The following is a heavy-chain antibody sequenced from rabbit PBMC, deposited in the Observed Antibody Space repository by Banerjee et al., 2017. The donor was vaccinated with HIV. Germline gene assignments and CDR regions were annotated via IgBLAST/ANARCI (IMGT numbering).Heavy chain of an antibody. V-gene: IGHV1S45*01. D-gene: IGHD4-1*01. CDR1: GFSFNNNYV. Sequence: QEQLEESGGDLVKPEGSLTLTCTASGFSFNNNYVMCWVRQAPGKGLEWIACINSNTGNTFYATWAKGRFTISKTSSTVDLQMTSLTAADTATYFCARDLAGVIGWNFDLWGPGTLVTVS. J-gene: IGHJ4*01. CDR3: ARDLAGVIGWNFDL. CDR2: INSNTGNT.